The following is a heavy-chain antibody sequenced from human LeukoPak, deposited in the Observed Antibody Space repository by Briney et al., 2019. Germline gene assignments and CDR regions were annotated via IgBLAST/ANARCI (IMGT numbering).Heavy chain of an antibody. D-gene: IGHD6-6*01. CDR2: ISSSSSYI. CDR3: ARDPGSSSLPYFDY. V-gene: IGHV3-21*01. Sequence: SGGSLRLSCAASGFTFSSYSMNWVRQAPGKGLEWVSSISSSSSYIYYADSVKGRFTISRDNAKNSLYLQMNSLRAEDTAVYYCARDPGSSSLPYFDYWGQGTLVTVSS. CDR1: GFTFSSYS. J-gene: IGHJ4*02.